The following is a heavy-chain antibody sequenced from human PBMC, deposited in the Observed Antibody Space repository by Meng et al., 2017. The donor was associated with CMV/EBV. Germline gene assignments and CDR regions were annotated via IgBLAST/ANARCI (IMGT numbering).Heavy chain of an antibody. CDR1: RFTFSSFA. D-gene: IGHD3-3*01. J-gene: IGHJ4*02. CDR3: AKCYYDFWSGYSDMVDY. V-gene: IGHV3-23*01. CDR2: ISGRGDTT. Sequence: GGSLRLSCAASRFTFSSFAMSWVRQAPEKGLEWVSAISGRGDTTYYADSVKGRFTIYRDNSKNTVYLQMSSLRAEDTAVYYCAKCYYDFWSGYSDMVDYWGQGTLVTVSS.